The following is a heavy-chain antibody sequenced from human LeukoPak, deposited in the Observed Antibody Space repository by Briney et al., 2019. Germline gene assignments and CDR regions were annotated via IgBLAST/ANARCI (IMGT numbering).Heavy chain of an antibody. J-gene: IGHJ4*02. CDR3: ARDVRYCSSTSCLYYFDY. D-gene: IGHD2-2*01. Sequence: SETLSLTCTVSGGSIISYYWSWIRQPAGKGLEWIGRIYTSGSTNYNPSLKSRVTMSVDTSKNQFSLKLSSVTAADTAVYYCARDVRYCSSTSCLYYFDYWGQGTLVTVSS. CDR2: IYTSGST. CDR1: GGSIISYY. V-gene: IGHV4-4*07.